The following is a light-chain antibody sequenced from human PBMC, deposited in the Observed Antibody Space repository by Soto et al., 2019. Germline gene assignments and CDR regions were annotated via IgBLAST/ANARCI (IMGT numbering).Light chain of an antibody. Sequence: DIQMTQSPSSLSASVGDRVTITCRASQSISSYLNWHQQKPGKVPKILIYAASTLQSGVPSRFSGGGSGTDFTLTISSLQPEDFATYYCQQVYVYPSTFGGGTKVDIK. CDR1: QSISSY. CDR2: AAS. V-gene: IGKV1-39*01. J-gene: IGKJ4*01. CDR3: QQVYVYPST.